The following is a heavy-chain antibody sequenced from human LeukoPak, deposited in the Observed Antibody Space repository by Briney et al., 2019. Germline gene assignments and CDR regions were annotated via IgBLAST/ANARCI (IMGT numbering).Heavy chain of an antibody. CDR3: AKMGELLTYFDY. D-gene: IGHD1-26*01. V-gene: IGHV3-23*01. CDR1: GFTFSSYA. CDR2: ISGSGGST. Sequence: GGSLRLSCAASGFTFSSYAMSWVRRAPGKGLEWVSAISGSGGSTYYADSVKGRFTISRDNSKNTLYLQMNSLRAEDTAVYYCAKMGELLTYFDYWGQGTLVTVSS. J-gene: IGHJ4*02.